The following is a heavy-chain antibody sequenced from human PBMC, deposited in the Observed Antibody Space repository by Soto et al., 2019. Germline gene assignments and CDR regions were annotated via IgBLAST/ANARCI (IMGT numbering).Heavy chain of an antibody. CDR1: DGSFTESY. CDR3: AGRFIAAAGNY. J-gene: IGHJ4*02. V-gene: IGHV4-34*01. Sequence: SETLSLTCDVYDGSFTESYWSWIRQSPGKGLEWIGEISHSGTTDYNPSLKSRLTMSVDTSKNQFSLKLSSVTAADTAVYYCAGRFIAAAGNYWGQGTLVTVSS. CDR2: ISHSGTT. D-gene: IGHD6-13*01.